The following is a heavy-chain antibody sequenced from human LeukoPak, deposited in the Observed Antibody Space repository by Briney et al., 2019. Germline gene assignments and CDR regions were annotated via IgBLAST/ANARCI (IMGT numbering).Heavy chain of an antibody. J-gene: IGHJ4*02. Sequence: SETLSLTCTVSGGSISSGGYYWSWIRQPAGKGLEWIGRIYTSGSTNYNPSLKSRVTISVDTSKNQFSLRLSSVTAADTAVYYCARGAYGDYIVYWGQGTLVTVSS. V-gene: IGHV4-61*02. D-gene: IGHD4-17*01. CDR3: ARGAYGDYIVY. CDR1: GGSISSGGYY. CDR2: IYTSGST.